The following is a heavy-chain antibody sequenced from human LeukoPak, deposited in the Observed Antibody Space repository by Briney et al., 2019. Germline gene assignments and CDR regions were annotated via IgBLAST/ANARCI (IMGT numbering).Heavy chain of an antibody. CDR1: GYTFTSYG. V-gene: IGHV1-18*03. D-gene: IGHD3-22*01. J-gene: IGHJ4*02. CDR3: ARLDYYDSRGLPEGDY. CDR2: ISAYNGNT. Sequence: ASVKVSCKASGYTFTSYGISWVRQAPGQGLEWMGWISAYNGNTNYAQKLQGRVTMTTDTSTSTAYMELRSLRSDDMAVYYCARLDYYDSRGLPEGDYWGQGTLVTVSS.